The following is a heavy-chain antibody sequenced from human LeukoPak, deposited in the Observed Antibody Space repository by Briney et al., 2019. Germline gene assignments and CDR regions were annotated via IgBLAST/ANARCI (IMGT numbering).Heavy chain of an antibody. CDR1: GFTFSSYW. CDR3: ARDLYDSSGYYSAYYYGMDV. Sequence: QSGGSLRLSCAASGFTFSSYWTSWVRQAPGKGLEWVANIKQDGSEKYYVDSVKGRFTISRDNAKNSLYLQMNSLRAEDTAVYYCARDLYDSSGYYSAYYYGMDVWGQGTTVTVSS. CDR2: IKQDGSEK. V-gene: IGHV3-7*03. D-gene: IGHD3-22*01. J-gene: IGHJ6*02.